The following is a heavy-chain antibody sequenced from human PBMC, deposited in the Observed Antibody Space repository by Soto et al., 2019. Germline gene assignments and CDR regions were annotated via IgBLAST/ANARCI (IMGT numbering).Heavy chain of an antibody. CDR2: ISGSGGST. CDR1: GFTFSSYA. CDR3: ANSYDSSGYPGY. V-gene: IGHV3-23*01. J-gene: IGHJ4*02. D-gene: IGHD3-22*01. Sequence: GGSLRLSCAASGFTFSSYAMSWVRQAPGKGLEWASAISGSGGSTYYADSVKGRFTISRDNSKNTLYLQMNSLRAEDTAVYYCANSYDSSGYPGYWGQGTLVTVSS.